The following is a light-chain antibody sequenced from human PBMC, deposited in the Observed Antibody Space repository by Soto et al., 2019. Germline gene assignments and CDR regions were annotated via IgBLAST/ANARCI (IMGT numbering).Light chain of an antibody. V-gene: IGKV1-5*03. Sequence: DIQMTQSPSTLCASVGDRVTITCRASQSISTWLAWYQQKPGKAPNLLIYKASNLESGVPLRFSGSGSGTEFTLTIGSLQPDDFATYYCQQYNSYSRAFGQGTKVDIK. J-gene: IGKJ1*01. CDR3: QQYNSYSRA. CDR1: QSISTW. CDR2: KAS.